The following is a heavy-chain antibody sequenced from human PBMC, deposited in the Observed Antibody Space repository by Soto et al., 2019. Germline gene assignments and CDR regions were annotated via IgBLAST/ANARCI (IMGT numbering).Heavy chain of an antibody. Sequence: PGGSLRLSCAASGFTFSSYAMSWVRQAPGKGLEWVSAISGSGGSTYYADSVKGRFTISRDNSKNTLYLQMNSLRAEDTAVYYCAKIYWSGYLDYYYYMDVWGKGTTVTVSS. CDR3: AKIYWSGYLDYYYYMDV. V-gene: IGHV3-23*01. D-gene: IGHD3-3*01. CDR2: ISGSGGST. J-gene: IGHJ6*03. CDR1: GFTFSSYA.